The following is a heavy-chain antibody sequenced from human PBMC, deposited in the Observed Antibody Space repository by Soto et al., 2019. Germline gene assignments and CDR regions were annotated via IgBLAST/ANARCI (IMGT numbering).Heavy chain of an antibody. CDR1: GASISGFY. CDR3: VRDGTKTLRDWFDP. V-gene: IGHV4-4*07. CDR2: IYATGTT. D-gene: IGHD1-1*01. Sequence: SETLSLTCTVSGASISGFYWSWIRKSAGKGLEWIGRIYATGTTDYNPSLKGRVMMSVDTSKKQFSLKLRSVTAADTAVYYCVRDGTKTLRDWFDPWGQGISVTVSS. J-gene: IGHJ5*02.